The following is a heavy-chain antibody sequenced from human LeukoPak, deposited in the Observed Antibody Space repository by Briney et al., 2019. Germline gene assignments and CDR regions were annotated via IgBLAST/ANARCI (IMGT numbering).Heavy chain of an antibody. CDR1: AGSISSGSYC. D-gene: IGHD3-3*01. CDR2: IYTSGST. Sequence: PSQTLSLACTLSAGSISSGSYCSSWIRQPAGKGLEWIGRIYTSGSTNYNPSLKSRVTISVDTSKNRFSLKLSSVTAADTAVYYCAGSSGYTNWFDPWGQGTLVTVSS. V-gene: IGHV4-61*02. CDR3: AGSSGYTNWFDP. J-gene: IGHJ5*02.